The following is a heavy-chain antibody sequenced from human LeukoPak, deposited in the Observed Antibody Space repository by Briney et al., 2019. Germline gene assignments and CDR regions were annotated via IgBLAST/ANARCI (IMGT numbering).Heavy chain of an antibody. V-gene: IGHV4-38-2*01. CDR1: GYYIRTGYY. CDR3: ARLVGARSQADY. J-gene: IGHJ4*02. CDR2: VYHSGST. Sequence: KPSETLSLSCDVSGYYIRTGYYWGWVRQPPGKDLEWIGSVYHSGSTYYNPSLQSRANILVDTSKNQFSLSLTSVTAADTAVYYCARLVGARSQADYWGQGTLVTVSS. D-gene: IGHD1-26*01.